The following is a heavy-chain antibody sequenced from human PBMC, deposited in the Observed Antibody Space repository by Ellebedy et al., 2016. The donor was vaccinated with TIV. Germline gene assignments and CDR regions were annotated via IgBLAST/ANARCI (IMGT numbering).Heavy chain of an antibody. CDR2: INAGNGNT. D-gene: IGHD6-19*01. V-gene: IGHV1-3*01. J-gene: IGHJ4*02. Sequence: ASVKVSXXASGYTFTSYAMHWVRQAPGQRLEWMGWINAGNGNTKYSQKFQGRVTMTTDTSTSTAYMELRSLRSDDTAVYYCARTPGQWLVDYWGQGTLVTVSS. CDR1: GYTFTSYA. CDR3: ARTPGQWLVDY.